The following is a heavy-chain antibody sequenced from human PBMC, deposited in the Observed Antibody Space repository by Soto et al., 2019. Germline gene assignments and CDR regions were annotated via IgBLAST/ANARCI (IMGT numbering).Heavy chain of an antibody. V-gene: IGHV4-34*01. J-gene: IGHJ4*02. CDR1: GGSFSGYY. D-gene: IGHD6-19*01. CDR2: INHSGST. Sequence: QVQLQQWGAGLLKPSETLSLTCAVYGGSFSGYYWSWIRQPPGKGLEWIGEINHSGSTNYNPSLKSRVTISVDTSKNQFSLKLSSVTAADTAVYYGARGAPVYSSGWSYYFDYWGQGTLVTVSS. CDR3: ARGAPVYSSGWSYYFDY.